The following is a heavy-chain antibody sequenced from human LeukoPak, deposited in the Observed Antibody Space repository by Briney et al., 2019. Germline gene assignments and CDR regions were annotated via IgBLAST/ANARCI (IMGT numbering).Heavy chain of an antibody. J-gene: IGHJ6*02. V-gene: IGHV3-74*01. CDR3: ATGQGHGMDV. Sequence: GSLRLSCAASGFTFSSYWMHWVRQAPGKGLVWVSRINSDGSRTSYADSVKGRLTISRDNAKNTLYLQMNTLRVEDTAVYYCATGQGHGMDVWGQGTTVTVSS. CDR1: GFTFSSYW. CDR2: INSDGSRT. D-gene: IGHD1-14*01.